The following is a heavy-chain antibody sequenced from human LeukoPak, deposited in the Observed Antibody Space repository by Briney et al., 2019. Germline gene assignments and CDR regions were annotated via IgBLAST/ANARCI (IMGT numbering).Heavy chain of an antibody. CDR2: IYYSGST. J-gene: IGHJ6*03. CDR1: GGSISSYY. CDR3: ARVGYDILTGYYFTYYYYYYMDV. V-gene: IGHV4-59*01. Sequence: KPSETLSLTCTVSGGSISSYYWSWIRQPPGKGLEWIGYIYYSGSTNYNPSLKSRVTISVDTSKNQFSLKLSSVTAADTAVYYCARVGYDILTGYYFTYYYYYYMDVWGKGTTVTVSS. D-gene: IGHD3-9*01.